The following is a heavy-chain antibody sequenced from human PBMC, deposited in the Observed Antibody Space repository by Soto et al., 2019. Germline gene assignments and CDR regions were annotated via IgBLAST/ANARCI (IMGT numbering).Heavy chain of an antibody. Sequence: QVQLVQSGAEVKKPGASVKVSCKASGYTFTGYYMHWVRQAPGQGLEWMGWINPNSGGTNYAQKFQGWVTMTRDTSISTAYMELSRLRSDDTAVYYCARSRYCSSTSCYPDDYWGQGTLVTVSS. J-gene: IGHJ4*02. CDR2: INPNSGGT. CDR1: GYTFTGYY. D-gene: IGHD2-2*01. CDR3: ARSRYCSSTSCYPDDY. V-gene: IGHV1-2*04.